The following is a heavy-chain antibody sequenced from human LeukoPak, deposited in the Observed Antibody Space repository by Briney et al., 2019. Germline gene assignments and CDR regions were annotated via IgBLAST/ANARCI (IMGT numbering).Heavy chain of an antibody. Sequence: GGSLRLSCAASGSTFSSYAMHWVRQAPGKGLEYVSAISSNGGSTYYANSVKGRFTISRDNSKNTLYLQMGSLRAEDMAVYYCARAHDLYGSGSYYISPSDYWGQGTLVTVSS. V-gene: IGHV3-64*01. CDR2: ISSNGGST. D-gene: IGHD3-10*01. CDR3: ARAHDLYGSGSYYISPSDY. CDR1: GSTFSSYA. J-gene: IGHJ4*02.